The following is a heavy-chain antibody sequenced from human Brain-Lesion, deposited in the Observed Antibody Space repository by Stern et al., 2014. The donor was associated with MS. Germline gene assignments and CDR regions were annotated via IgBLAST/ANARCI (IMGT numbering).Heavy chain of an antibody. CDR2: IDLDDDK. D-gene: IGHD3-10*01. CDR3: ARQRLYYYGSGTEGGLNV. CDR1: GVSLTSSGVR. Sequence: QVTLRESGPALVKPTQTLTLTCTLSGVSLTSSGVRVSWIRQPPGKALEWLARIDLDDDKFYSTSLKTRLTISKDTSKNQVVLTMTNMDPADTATYYCARQRLYYYGSGTEGGLNVWDQGTTVTVSS. V-gene: IGHV2-70*04. J-gene: IGHJ6*02.